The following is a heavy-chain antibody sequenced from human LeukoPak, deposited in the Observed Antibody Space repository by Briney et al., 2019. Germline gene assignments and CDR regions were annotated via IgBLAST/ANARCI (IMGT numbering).Heavy chain of an antibody. V-gene: IGHV3-48*01. J-gene: IGHJ3*02. Sequence: GGSLRLSCAASGFTFSSYSMNWVRQAPGKGLEWVSYISSSSSTIYYADSVKGRFTISRDNAKNSLYLQMNSLRAEDTAVYYCARPTIVGTRGAFDIWGQGTMVTVSS. CDR1: GFTFSSYS. CDR2: ISSSSSTI. CDR3: ARPTIVGTRGAFDI. D-gene: IGHD1-26*01.